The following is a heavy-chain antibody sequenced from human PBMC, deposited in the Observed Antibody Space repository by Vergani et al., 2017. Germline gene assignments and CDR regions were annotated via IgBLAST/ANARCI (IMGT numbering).Heavy chain of an antibody. J-gene: IGHJ6*03. CDR1: GFALNRHA. V-gene: IGHV3-30-3*01. Sequence: QVQLVESGGGVVQPGTSLRLSCVVSGFALNRHAMYWVRQAPGKGLEWVAVISYDGSNKYYADSVKGRFTISRDNSKNTLYLQMNSLRAEDTAVYYCARDLAGSDYYYMDVWGKGTTVTVSS. CDR2: ISYDGSNK. D-gene: IGHD3-10*01. CDR3: ARDLAGSDYYYMDV.